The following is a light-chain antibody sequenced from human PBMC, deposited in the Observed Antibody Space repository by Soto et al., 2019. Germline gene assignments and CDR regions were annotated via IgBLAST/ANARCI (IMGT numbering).Light chain of an antibody. CDR3: CSYTSSSTGV. Sequence: QSALTQPASVSGSPGQSITISCTGTSSDVGGYNYVSWYQQHPGKAPKLMIYEVSNRPSGVSNRFSGSKSGNTASLTISGLQAEDAADYYCCSYTSSSTGVFGTGTKLTVL. V-gene: IGLV2-14*01. CDR2: EVS. CDR1: SSDVGGYNY. J-gene: IGLJ1*01.